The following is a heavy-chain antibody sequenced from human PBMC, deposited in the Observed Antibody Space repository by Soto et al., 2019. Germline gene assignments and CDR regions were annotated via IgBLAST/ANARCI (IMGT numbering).Heavy chain of an antibody. J-gene: IGHJ6*02. CDR1: GGSISSGDYY. V-gene: IGHV4-30-4*01. CDR2: IYYSGST. Sequence: SETLSLTCTVSGGSISSGDYYWSWIRQPPGKGLEWIGYIYYSGSTYYNPSLKSRVTISVDTSKNQFSLKLSSVTAADTAVYYCARDYGSGSRYYYGMDVWGQGTTVTSP. D-gene: IGHD3-10*01. CDR3: ARDYGSGSRYYYGMDV.